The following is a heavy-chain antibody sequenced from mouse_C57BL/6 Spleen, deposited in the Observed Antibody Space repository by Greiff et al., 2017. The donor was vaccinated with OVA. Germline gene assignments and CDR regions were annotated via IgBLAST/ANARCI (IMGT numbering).Heavy chain of an antibody. J-gene: IGHJ2*01. V-gene: IGHV5-4*01. Sequence: EVKLVESGGGLVKPGGSLKLSCAASGFTFSSYAMSWVRQTPEKRLEWVATISDGGSYTYYPDNVKGRFTISRDNAKNNLYLQMSHLKSEDTAMYYCARDRSSSSYYFDDWGQGTTLTVSS. CDR3: ARDRSSSSYYFDD. CDR2: ISDGGSYT. CDR1: GFTFSSYA. D-gene: IGHD1-1*01.